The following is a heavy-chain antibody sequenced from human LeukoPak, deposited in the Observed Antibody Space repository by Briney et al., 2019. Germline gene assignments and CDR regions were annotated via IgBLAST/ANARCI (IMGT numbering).Heavy chain of an antibody. CDR2: MNPNSGNT. V-gene: IGHV1-8*01. CDR3: ARGRLSDDLEWLLPVPFDP. CDR1: GYTFTSYD. D-gene: IGHD3-3*01. J-gene: IGHJ5*02. Sequence: GASVKVSCKASGYTFTSYDINWVRQATGQGLDWVGWMNPNSGNTGYAQKFQGRVTMTRNTSISAAYMELSSLRSEDTAVYYCARGRLSDDLEWLLPVPFDPWGQGTLVTVSS.